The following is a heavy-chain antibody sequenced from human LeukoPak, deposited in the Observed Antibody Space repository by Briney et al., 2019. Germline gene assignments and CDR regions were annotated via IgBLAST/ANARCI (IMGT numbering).Heavy chain of an antibody. CDR3: ARHYDYYYYYMDV. J-gene: IGHJ6*03. D-gene: IGHD3-3*01. Sequence: GGSLRLSCAASGFTFSSYAMSWVRQAPGKGLEWVSAISGSGGSTYYADSVKGRFTISRDNAKNTLYLQMNSLRVEDTAVYYCARHYDYYYYYMDVWGKGTTVTVSS. CDR1: GFTFSSYA. V-gene: IGHV3-23*01. CDR2: ISGSGGST.